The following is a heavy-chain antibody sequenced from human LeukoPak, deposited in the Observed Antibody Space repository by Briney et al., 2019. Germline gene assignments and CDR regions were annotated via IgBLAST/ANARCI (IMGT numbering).Heavy chain of an antibody. Sequence: ASVKVSCKASGYTFTSYGISWVRQAPGQGLEWMGWISAYKGNTNYAQKLQGRVTMTTDTSTSTAYMELRSLRSDDTAVYYCAREVPTSYDFWSGYYGIYYFDYWGQGTLVTVSS. CDR3: AREVPTSYDFWSGYYGIYYFDY. D-gene: IGHD3-3*01. J-gene: IGHJ4*02. CDR2: ISAYKGNT. CDR1: GYTFTSYG. V-gene: IGHV1-18*01.